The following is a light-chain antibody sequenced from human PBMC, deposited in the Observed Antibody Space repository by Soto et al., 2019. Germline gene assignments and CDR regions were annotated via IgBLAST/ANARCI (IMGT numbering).Light chain of an antibody. V-gene: IGKV3-20*01. CDR3: QQYGSSQWT. J-gene: IGKJ1*01. Sequence: IVLTQSPGTLSLSPGERATLSCRASQSVSSSYLAWYQQKPGQAPRLLIYGASSRATGIPDRFSGSGSGTDFTLTTSRLEPEDFAVYYCQQYGSSQWTFGQGTKVDIK. CDR2: GAS. CDR1: QSVSSSY.